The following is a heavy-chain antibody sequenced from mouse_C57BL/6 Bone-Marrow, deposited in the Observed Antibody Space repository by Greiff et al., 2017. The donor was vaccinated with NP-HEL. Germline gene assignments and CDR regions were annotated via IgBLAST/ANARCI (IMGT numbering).Heavy chain of an antibody. J-gene: IGHJ2*01. CDR2: INPGSGGT. Sequence: VQLQQSGAELVRPGTSVKVSCKASGYAFTNYLIEWVKQRPGQGLEWIGVINPGSGGTNYNEKFKGKATLTADKSSSTAYMQLSSLTSEDSAVYFCARLYGSSDYWGQGTTLTVSS. CDR3: ARLYGSSDY. D-gene: IGHD1-1*01. CDR1: GYAFTNYL. V-gene: IGHV1-54*01.